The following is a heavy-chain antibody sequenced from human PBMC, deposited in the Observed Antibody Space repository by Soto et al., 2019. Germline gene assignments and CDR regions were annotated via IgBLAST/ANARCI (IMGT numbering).Heavy chain of an antibody. CDR3: AKEAYSGYDLSYYYGMDV. V-gene: IGHV3-23*01. Sequence: PGGSLRLSCAASGFTFSSYAMSWVRQAPGKGLEWVSAISGSGGSTYYADSVKGWFTISRDNSKNTLYLQMNSLRAEDTAVYYCAKEAYSGYDLSYYYGMDVWGQGTTVTVSS. D-gene: IGHD5-12*01. CDR1: GFTFSSYA. J-gene: IGHJ6*02. CDR2: ISGSGGST.